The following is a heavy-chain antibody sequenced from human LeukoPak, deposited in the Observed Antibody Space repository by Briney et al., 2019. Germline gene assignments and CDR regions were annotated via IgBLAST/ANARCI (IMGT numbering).Heavy chain of an antibody. V-gene: IGHV4-59*01. CDR1: GGSISSYY. Sequence: SETLSLTCTVSGGSISSYYWSWIRQPPGKGLEWIGYIYYSGSTNYNPSLKSRVTISVDTSKNQFSLKLGSVTAADTAVYYCASLRDISTGPKGYFDLWGRGTLVTVSS. D-gene: IGHD3-9*01. CDR3: ASLRDISTGPKGYFDL. J-gene: IGHJ2*01. CDR2: IYYSGST.